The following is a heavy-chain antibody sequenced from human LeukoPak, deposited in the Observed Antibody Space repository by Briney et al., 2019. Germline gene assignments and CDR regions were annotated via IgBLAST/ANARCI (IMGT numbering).Heavy chain of an antibody. CDR3: AKGQTYYYGSGSQPLDY. D-gene: IGHD3-10*01. CDR1: GFTFSSYA. V-gene: IGHV3-23*01. J-gene: IGHJ4*02. Sequence: GGSLRLSCAASGFTFSSYAMSWVRQPPGKGLEWISAISGSGGSTYYADSVKGRFTISRDNSKNTLYLQMNSLRAEDTAVYYCAKGQTYYYGSGSQPLDYWGQGTLVTVSS. CDR2: ISGSGGST.